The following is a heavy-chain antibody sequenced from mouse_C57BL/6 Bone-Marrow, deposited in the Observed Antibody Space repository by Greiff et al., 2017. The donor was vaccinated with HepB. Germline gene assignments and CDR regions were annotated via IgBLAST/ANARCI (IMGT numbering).Heavy chain of an antibody. CDR1: GYTFTSYW. J-gene: IGHJ2*01. V-gene: IGHV1-69*01. Sequence: VKLQQPGAELVMPGASVKLSCKASGYTFTSYWMHWVKQRPGQGLEWIGEIDPSDSYTNYNQKFKGKSTLTVDKSSSTAYMQLSSLTSEDSAVYYCARNPDYWGQGTTLTVSS. CDR2: IDPSDSYT. CDR3: ARNPDY.